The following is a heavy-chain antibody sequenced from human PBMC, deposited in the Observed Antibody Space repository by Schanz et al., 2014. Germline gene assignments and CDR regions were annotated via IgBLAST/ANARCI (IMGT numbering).Heavy chain of an antibody. CDR2: MNSKTGNT. D-gene: IGHD3-16*01. J-gene: IGHJ4*02. CDR1: GYTFTSYD. Sequence: QLMQSGSEVRKPGASVKVSCKASGYTFTSYDINWVRQATGQGLEWMGWMNSKTGNTGYAQRFQGRVTMTRNTSITTAYLELSSLRSRDTAVYYCTKGRTFGRWGQGTLVTVSS. CDR3: TKGRTFGR. V-gene: IGHV1-8*01.